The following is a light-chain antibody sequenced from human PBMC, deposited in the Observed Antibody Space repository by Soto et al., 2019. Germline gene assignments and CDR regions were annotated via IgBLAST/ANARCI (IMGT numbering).Light chain of an antibody. CDR3: ASFSSISTFV. Sequence: QSALTQPASVSGSPGQSITISCTGTSSDVGSYNLVSWYQQHPGKAPKLMIYEGSKRPSGVSNRFSGSKSGNTASLTISGLRPEDETDYYCASFSSISTFVFGGGTKLTVL. V-gene: IGLV2-14*02. J-gene: IGLJ2*01. CDR1: SSDVGSYNL. CDR2: EGS.